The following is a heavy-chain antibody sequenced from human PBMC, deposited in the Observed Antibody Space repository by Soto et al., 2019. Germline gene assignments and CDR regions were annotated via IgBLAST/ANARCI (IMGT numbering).Heavy chain of an antibody. J-gene: IGHJ3*02. CDR2: IKSKTDGGTT. CDR3: TTDGAHNILTRDAFDI. CDR1: GFSFSNAW. D-gene: IGHD3-9*01. V-gene: IGHV3-15*07. Sequence: GGSLRLSCAASGFSFSNAWVDWFRQAPGKGLEWVGRIKSKTDGGTTDYAAPVKGRFTISRDDSKNTLYLQMNSLKTEDTAVYYCTTDGAHNILTRDAFDIWGQGTMVTVSS.